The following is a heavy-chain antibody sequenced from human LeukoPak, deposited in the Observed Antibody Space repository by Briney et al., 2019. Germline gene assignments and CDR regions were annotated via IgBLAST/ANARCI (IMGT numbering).Heavy chain of an antibody. D-gene: IGHD2-15*01. J-gene: IGHJ4*02. CDR3: AKDLKRYCSGGSCYYFDY. V-gene: IGHV3-9*01. CDR1: GFTFDDYA. Sequence: LRLSCAASGFTFDDYAMHWVRQAPGKGLEWVSGISWNSGSIGYADSVKGRFTISRDNAKNSLYLQMNSLRAEDTALYYCAKDLKRYCSGGSCYYFDYWGQGTLVTVCS. CDR2: ISWNSGSI.